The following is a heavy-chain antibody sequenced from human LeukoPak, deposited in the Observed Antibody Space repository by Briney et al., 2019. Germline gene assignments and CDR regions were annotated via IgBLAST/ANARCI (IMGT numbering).Heavy chain of an antibody. CDR3: ARSRRLQSDY. Sequence: ASVKVSCKASGYTFTGYYMHWVRQAPGQGLEWMGRINPNSGGTNYAQKFQGRVTTTRDTSISTAYMELNRLRSDDTAVYYCARSRRLQSDYWGQGTLVTVSS. CDR1: GYTFTGYY. CDR2: INPNSGGT. D-gene: IGHD4-11*01. J-gene: IGHJ4*02. V-gene: IGHV1-2*06.